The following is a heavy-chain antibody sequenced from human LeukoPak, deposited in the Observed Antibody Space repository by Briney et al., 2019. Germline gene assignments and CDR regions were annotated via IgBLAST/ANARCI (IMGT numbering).Heavy chain of an antibody. D-gene: IGHD3-10*01. CDR1: GFTFSNYA. CDR3: AKDLRGSFDP. Sequence: GGSLRLSCAASGFTFSNYAMSWVRQAPGKGLEWVSTFSSSAGSTYYADSVKGRFTISRDNSKNTLYMQMNSLRAEDTAVYYCAKDLRGSFDPWGQGTLVTVSS. J-gene: IGHJ5*02. V-gene: IGHV3-23*01. CDR2: FSSSAGST.